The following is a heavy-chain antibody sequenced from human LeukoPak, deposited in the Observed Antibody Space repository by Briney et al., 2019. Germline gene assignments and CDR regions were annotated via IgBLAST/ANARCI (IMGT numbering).Heavy chain of an antibody. D-gene: IGHD3-3*01. CDR3: ARFGIFGEPGDAFDI. CDR1: GGSISSYY. CDR2: IYYSGST. V-gene: IGHV4-59*01. Sequence: SETLSLTCTVSGGSISSYYWSWIRQPPGKGLEWLGYIYYSGSTNYNPSPKSRVTISVDTSKNQFSLKLSSVTAADTAVYYCARFGIFGEPGDAFDIWGQGTMVTVSS. J-gene: IGHJ3*02.